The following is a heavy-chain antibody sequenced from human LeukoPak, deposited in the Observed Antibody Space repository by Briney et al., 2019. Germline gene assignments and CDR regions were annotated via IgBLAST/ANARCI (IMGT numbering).Heavy chain of an antibody. CDR2: IYNSGST. Sequence: AETLSLTCAVSGYSISSGYYWGWLRQPAGKGVGWVGSIYNSGSTYYNPSVKGRVTISVDTSKNQFSLKLTSVTAADTAVYYCARALLYSSGSYGAFDIWGQGTMVTVSS. V-gene: IGHV4-38-2*01. J-gene: IGHJ3*02. D-gene: IGHD3-10*01. CDR3: ARALLYSSGSYGAFDI. CDR1: GYSISSGYY.